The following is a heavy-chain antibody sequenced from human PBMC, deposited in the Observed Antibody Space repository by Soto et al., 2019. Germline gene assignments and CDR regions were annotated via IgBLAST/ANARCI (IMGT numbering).Heavy chain of an antibody. CDR3: ARSRQGRAYYFAS. V-gene: IGHV1-69*12. Sequence: QVQLVQSGAEVKKPGSSVKVSCKASGGTFSSNTVSWVRQAPGQGLEWMGGIIPIFGTPNYAQKFQGRLTMTADDSTGTAYMDLSSLRSDDTDMYYCARSRQGRAYYFASWGQGTLVTVSS. J-gene: IGHJ4*02. CDR1: GGTFSSNT. CDR2: IIPIFGTP.